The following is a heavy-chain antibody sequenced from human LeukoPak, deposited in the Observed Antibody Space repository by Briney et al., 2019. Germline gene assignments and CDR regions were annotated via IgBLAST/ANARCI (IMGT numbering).Heavy chain of an antibody. CDR1: GGSFSGYY. Sequence: SETLSLTCAVYGGSFSGYYWSWIRQPPGKGLEWIGEINHSGSTNYNPSLKSRVTISVDTSKNQLSLKLSSVTAADTAVYYCAGHTKGFYGMDVWGQGTTVTVSS. J-gene: IGHJ6*02. D-gene: IGHD3-3*01. CDR2: INHSGST. V-gene: IGHV4-34*01. CDR3: AGHTKGFYGMDV.